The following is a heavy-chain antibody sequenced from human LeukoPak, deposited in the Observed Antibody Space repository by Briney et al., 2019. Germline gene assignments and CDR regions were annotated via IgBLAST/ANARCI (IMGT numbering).Heavy chain of an antibody. J-gene: IGHJ4*02. CDR3: ARDLHELELYYFDS. V-gene: IGHV6-1*01. D-gene: IGHD1-7*01. CDR1: GDTVSSNSAA. Sequence: SQTLSLTCDVSGDTVSSNSAAWSWIRQSPSRGLEWLGRTYYRSKWFNDYAMSVKGRMTINPDTSKNQFSLQLNSVTPEDTAVYYCARDLHELELYYFDSWGQGTLVIVSS. CDR2: TYYRSKWFN.